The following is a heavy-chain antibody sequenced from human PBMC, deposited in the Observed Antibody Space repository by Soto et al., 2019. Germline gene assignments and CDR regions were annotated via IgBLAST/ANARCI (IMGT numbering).Heavy chain of an antibody. J-gene: IGHJ6*02. CDR2: FDPEDGET. D-gene: IGHD3-10*01. CDR1: GYTLTELS. Sequence: ASVKVSCKVSGYTLTELSMHWVRQAPGKGLEWMGGFDPEDGETIYAQKFQGRVTMTEDTSTDTAYMELSSLRSEDTAVYYCATVQRYYGSGSDYYYYGMDVWGQGTTVTVSS. CDR3: ATVQRYYGSGSDYYYYGMDV. V-gene: IGHV1-24*01.